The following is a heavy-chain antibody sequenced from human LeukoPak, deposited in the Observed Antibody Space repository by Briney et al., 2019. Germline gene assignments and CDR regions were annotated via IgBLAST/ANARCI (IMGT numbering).Heavy chain of an antibody. D-gene: IGHD2-15*01. CDR3: ASLYCRGGSCYDVDGVDP. Sequence: PGGSLRLSCAASGFTFSRYTMHWVRQAPGKGLEWVALVSDDGSNKYYAESVKGRFTISRDNSKNTLYLQMNSLRPEDTALYYCASLYCRGGSCYDVDGVDPWGQGTLVSVSS. J-gene: IGHJ5*02. V-gene: IGHV3-30-3*01. CDR2: VSDDGSNK. CDR1: GFTFSRYT.